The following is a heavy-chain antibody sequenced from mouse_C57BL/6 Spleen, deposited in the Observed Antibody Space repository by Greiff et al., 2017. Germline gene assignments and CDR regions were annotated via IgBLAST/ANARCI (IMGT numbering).Heavy chain of an antibody. CDR2: IHPNSGST. J-gene: IGHJ4*01. D-gene: IGHD1-1*01. Sequence: QVQLQQPGAELVKPGASVKLSCTASGYTFTSYWMHWVKQRPGQGLEWIGMIHPNSGSTNYNEKVKSKATLTVDKSSSTAYMQLSSLTSENSAVYYCARSSLRALYAMDYWGQGTSVTVSS. V-gene: IGHV1-64*01. CDR3: ARSSLRALYAMDY. CDR1: GYTFTSYW.